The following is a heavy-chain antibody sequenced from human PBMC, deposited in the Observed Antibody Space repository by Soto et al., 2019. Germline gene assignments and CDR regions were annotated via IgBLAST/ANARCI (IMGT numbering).Heavy chain of an antibody. CDR2: INGDGSST. J-gene: IGHJ4*02. V-gene: IGHV3-74*01. CDR1: GFTFSGYW. D-gene: IGHD5-12*01. CDR3: ARVDSGYDSAEYDY. Sequence: EVQLVESGGGLVQPGGSLRLSCAASGFTFSGYWMHWVRQGPGKGLVWVSRINGDGSSTSYAASVKGRFTISRDNAKNTLYLQMKSLRAEDTAVYYCARVDSGYDSAEYDYWGQGTVVTVSS.